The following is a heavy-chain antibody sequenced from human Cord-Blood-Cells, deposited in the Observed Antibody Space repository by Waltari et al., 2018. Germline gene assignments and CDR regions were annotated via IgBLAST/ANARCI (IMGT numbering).Heavy chain of an antibody. D-gene: IGHD2-21*02. CDR2: IYYSGST. J-gene: IGHJ3*02. CDR1: GGSISSSSYY. CDR3: ARRTYCGGDCYPRDAFDI. V-gene: IGHV4-39*07. Sequence: QLQLQESGPGLVKPSETLSLTCTVSGGSISSSSYYWGWIRQPPGKGLEWIGSIYYSGSTYYNPSLKSRVTISVDTSKNQFSLKLSSVTAADTAVYYCARRTYCGGDCYPRDAFDIWAKGQWSPSLQ.